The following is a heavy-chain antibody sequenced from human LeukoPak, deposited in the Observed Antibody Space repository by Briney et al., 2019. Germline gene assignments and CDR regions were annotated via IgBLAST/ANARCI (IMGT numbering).Heavy chain of an antibody. Sequence: GGSLRLSCAASGFTFDDYGMSWVRQAPGKGLEWAAAISFDGSDKHYADSVKGRFTISRDNSKKTLYLQMNSLGAEDTAVYYCAKDRVVFNRNYAYYFDYWGQGTLVTVSS. CDR1: GFTFDDYG. CDR2: ISFDGSDK. V-gene: IGHV3-30*18. CDR3: AKDRVVFNRNYAYYFDY. D-gene: IGHD1-7*01. J-gene: IGHJ4*02.